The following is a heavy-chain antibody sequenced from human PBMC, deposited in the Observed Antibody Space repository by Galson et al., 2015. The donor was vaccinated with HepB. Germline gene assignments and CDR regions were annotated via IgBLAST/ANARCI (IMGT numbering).Heavy chain of an antibody. D-gene: IGHD3-22*01. CDR1: GYTFTGYY. CDR3: ARLNSSGYSRTFDY. Sequence: SVKVSCKAPGYTFTGYYMHWVRQAPGQGLEWMGWINPNSGGTNYAQKFQGRVTMTRDTSISTAYMELSRLRSDDTAVYYCARLNSSGYSRTFDYWGQGTLVTVSS. V-gene: IGHV1-2*02. CDR2: INPNSGGT. J-gene: IGHJ4*02.